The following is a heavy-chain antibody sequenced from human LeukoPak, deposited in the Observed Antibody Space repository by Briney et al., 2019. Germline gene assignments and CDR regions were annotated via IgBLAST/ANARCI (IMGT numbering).Heavy chain of an antibody. CDR1: GGSINNYY. J-gene: IGHJ4*02. CDR3: ARGPTPGYSDY. CDR2: IYDSGGS. D-gene: IGHD6-13*01. V-gene: IGHV4-4*07. Sequence: PSETLSLTCIVSGGSINNYYWSWIRQPAGKGLEWIGRIYDSGGSFYNPSLKSRVTMSVDTSKNQFSLKLTSVTAADTAVYYCARGPTPGYSDYWGQGTLVTVSS.